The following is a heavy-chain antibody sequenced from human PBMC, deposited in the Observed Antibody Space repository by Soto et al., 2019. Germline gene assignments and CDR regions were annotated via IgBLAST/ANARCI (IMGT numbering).Heavy chain of an antibody. J-gene: IGHJ5*02. Sequence: PGGSLRLSCAASGFTFSSYAMHWVRQAPGKGLEWVAVISYDGSNKYYADSVKGRFTISRDNSKNTLYLQMNSLRAEDTAVYYCAKRISGSSLSPSNWFDPWGQGTLVTVSS. CDR2: ISYDGSNK. CDR3: AKRISGSSLSPSNWFDP. V-gene: IGHV3-30-3*02. D-gene: IGHD6-13*01. CDR1: GFTFSSYA.